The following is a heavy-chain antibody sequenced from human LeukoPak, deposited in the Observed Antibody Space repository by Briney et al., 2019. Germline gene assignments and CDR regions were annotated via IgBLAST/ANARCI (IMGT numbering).Heavy chain of an antibody. CDR2: IIPIFGTA. J-gene: IGHJ6*02. CDR3: ARSYYDFWSGPSYYYYYGMDV. Sequence: SVKVSCKASGGTFSSYAISWVRQAPGQGLEWMGGIIPIFGTANYAQKFQGRVTITADESTSTAYMELSSLRSEDTAVYYCARSYYDFWSGPSYYYYYGMDVWGQGTTVTVSS. D-gene: IGHD3-3*01. V-gene: IGHV1-69*13. CDR1: GGTFSSYA.